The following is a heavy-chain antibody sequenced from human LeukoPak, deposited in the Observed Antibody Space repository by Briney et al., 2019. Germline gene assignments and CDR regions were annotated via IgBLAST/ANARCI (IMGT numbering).Heavy chain of an antibody. J-gene: IGHJ4*02. CDR1: GFTFSSYA. CDR2: ISYDGSNK. CDR3: ARGELLGYCSSTNCYIFDY. V-gene: IGHV3-30-3*01. D-gene: IGHD2-2*02. Sequence: GGSLRLSCAASGFTFSSYAMHWVRQAPGKGLAWVAVISYDGSNKYYADSVKGRFTISRDSSKNTLYLQMNNRRAEDTAVYYCARGELLGYCSSTNCYIFDYWGQGTLVTVSS.